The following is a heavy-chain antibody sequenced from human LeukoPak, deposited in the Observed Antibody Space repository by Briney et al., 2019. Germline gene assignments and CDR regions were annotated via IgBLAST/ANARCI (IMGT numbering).Heavy chain of an antibody. CDR3: AKTFCSGGTCYPYNYYYMDV. CDR1: GFTFNMYG. J-gene: IGHJ6*03. Sequence: GGSLRLSCVASGFTFNMYGMHWVRQAPGKGLEWVGIIRYDGNNKNNADSVKGRFTISRDNSKNTVYLQMNSLRPEDTAVYYCAKTFCSGGTCYPYNYYYMDVWGKGTAVTVSS. V-gene: IGHV3-30*02. CDR2: IRYDGNNK. D-gene: IGHD2-15*01.